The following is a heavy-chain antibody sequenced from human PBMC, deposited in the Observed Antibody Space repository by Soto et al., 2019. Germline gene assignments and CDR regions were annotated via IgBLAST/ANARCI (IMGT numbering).Heavy chain of an antibody. D-gene: IGHD2-15*01. J-gene: IGHJ2*01. Sequence: GGSLRLSCAASGFTFSSYAMSWVRQAPGKGLEWVSAISGSGGSTYYADSVKGRFTISRDNSKNTLYLQMNSLRAEDTAVYYCAKVLLGYCSGGSCYSFGWYFDLWGRGTLVTVSS. CDR1: GFTFSSYA. CDR3: AKVLLGYCSGGSCYSFGWYFDL. V-gene: IGHV3-23*01. CDR2: ISGSGGST.